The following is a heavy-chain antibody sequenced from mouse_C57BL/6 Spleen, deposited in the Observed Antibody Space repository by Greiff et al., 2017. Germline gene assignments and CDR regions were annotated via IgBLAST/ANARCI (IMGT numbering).Heavy chain of an antibody. V-gene: IGHV1-9*01. CDR1: GYTFTGYW. CDR3: ASYDGFAY. CDR2: ILPGRGST. J-gene: IGHJ3*01. D-gene: IGHD2-3*01. Sequence: QVQLQQSGAELMKPGASVKLSCKATGYTFTGYWIEWVKQRPGHGLEWIGEILPGRGSTNYNEQFKGKATFTVDTSSNTAYMQLSSLTSEDSAIYCCASYDGFAYWGQGTLVTVSA.